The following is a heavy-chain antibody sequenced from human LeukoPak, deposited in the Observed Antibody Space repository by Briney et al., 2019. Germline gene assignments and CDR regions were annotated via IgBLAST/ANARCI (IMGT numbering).Heavy chain of an antibody. Sequence: PGGSLRLSCAASGFTFSSYWMSWVRQAPGKGLEWVSVIYSGGSTYYADSVKGRFTISRDNSKNTLYLQMNSLRAEDTAVYYCARDLGVGFDYWGQGTLVTVSS. V-gene: IGHV3-53*01. CDR1: GFTFSSYW. CDR3: ARDLGVGFDY. J-gene: IGHJ4*02. D-gene: IGHD2-8*01. CDR2: IYSGGST.